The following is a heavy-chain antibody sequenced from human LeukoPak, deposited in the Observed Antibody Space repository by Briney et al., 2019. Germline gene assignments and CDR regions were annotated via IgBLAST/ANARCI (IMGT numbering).Heavy chain of an antibody. D-gene: IGHD4-23*01. CDR3: ARYGFDYGGVYYFDY. Sequence: SETPSLTCTVSGGSISSGSYYWSWIRQPAGKGLEWIGRIYTSGSTNYNPSLKSRVTISVDTSKNQFSLKLSSVTAADTAVYYCARYGFDYGGVYYFDYWGQGTLVTVSS. CDR2: IYTSGST. V-gene: IGHV4-61*02. CDR1: GGSISSGSYY. J-gene: IGHJ4*02.